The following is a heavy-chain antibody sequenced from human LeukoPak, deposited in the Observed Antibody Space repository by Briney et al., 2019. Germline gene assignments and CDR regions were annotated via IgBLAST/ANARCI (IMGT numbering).Heavy chain of an antibody. V-gene: IGHV3-64D*09. CDR2: IISDGGRT. Sequence: PGGSLRLSCSASGFTFSSFAMFWVRQAPGKGLEYVSGIISDGGRTNYADSVKARFTISRDNSKVTLYLQMTSLRPEDTAIYYCVKDPSGNYFYFDYWGQGTLVTVSS. CDR1: GFTFSSFA. CDR3: VKDPSGNYFYFDY. D-gene: IGHD1-26*01. J-gene: IGHJ4*02.